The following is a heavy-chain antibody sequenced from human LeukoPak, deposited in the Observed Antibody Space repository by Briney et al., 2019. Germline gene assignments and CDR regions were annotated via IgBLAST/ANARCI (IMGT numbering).Heavy chain of an antibody. CDR2: ISYDGSNK. Sequence: GGSLRLSCAASGFTFSSYAMHWVRQAPGKGLEWVAVISYDGSNKYYADSVKGRFTISRDNSKNTLYLQMNSLRAEDTAVYYCARGSYGSFDYWGQGTLVTVSS. D-gene: IGHD5-18*01. J-gene: IGHJ4*02. CDR3: ARGSYGSFDY. CDR1: GFTFSSYA. V-gene: IGHV3-30-3*01.